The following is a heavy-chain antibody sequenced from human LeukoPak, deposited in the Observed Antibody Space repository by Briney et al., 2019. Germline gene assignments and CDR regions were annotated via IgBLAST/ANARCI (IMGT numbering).Heavy chain of an antibody. CDR1: GFTFSSYA. D-gene: IGHD5-18*01. V-gene: IGHV3-23*01. CDR3: AKDTLEVPGTQLCFDY. J-gene: IGHJ4*02. Sequence: GGSLRLSCAASGFTFSSYAMSWVRQAPGKGLEWVSAISGSGGSTYYADSVKGRFTISRDNSKNSLYLQMNSLRTEDTALYYCAKDTLEVPGTQLCFDYWGQGTLVTVSS. CDR2: ISGSGGST.